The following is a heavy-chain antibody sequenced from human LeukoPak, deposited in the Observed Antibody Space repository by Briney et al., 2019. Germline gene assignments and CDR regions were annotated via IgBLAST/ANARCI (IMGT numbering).Heavy chain of an antibody. CDR2: IIPMCGSA. J-gene: IGHJ4*02. CDR3: ARAKRGDTAMVPLDY. D-gene: IGHD5-18*01. CDR1: ACAFSIYA. Sequence: GASGTLCCTSAACAFSIYAISWDRQAPAQGHEWMGGIIPMCGSANYAQKFQSKVTITADEPTSTAYMELSSLRSEDTAVYYCARAKRGDTAMVPLDYWGQGTLVTVSS. V-gene: IGHV1-69*01.